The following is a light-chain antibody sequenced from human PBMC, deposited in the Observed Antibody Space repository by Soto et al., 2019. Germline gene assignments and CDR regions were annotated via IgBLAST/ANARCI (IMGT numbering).Light chain of an antibody. J-gene: IGKJ1*01. CDR1: QTISNW. V-gene: IGKV1-5*01. CDR2: HAS. CDR3: QHNHSYPWT. Sequence: DIQMTQSPSTLSASIGDRVTITCRASQTISNWLAWYQQKPGKAPNLLVYHASNLETGVPSRFSGSAFGTEFTLTISSLQPDDFATYYSQHNHSYPWTFGQGPKV.